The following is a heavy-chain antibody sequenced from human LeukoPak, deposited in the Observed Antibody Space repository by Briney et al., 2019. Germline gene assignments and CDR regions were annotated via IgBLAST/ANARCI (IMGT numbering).Heavy chain of an antibody. CDR3: AISPRDYDSSGFPNDY. V-gene: IGHV3-23*01. CDR2: LSGSGGST. CDR1: GFTFSSYA. J-gene: IGHJ4*02. Sequence: GGSLRLSCTASGFTFSSYAMSWVRQAPGKGLEWVSGLSGSGGSTYYADSVRGRFTISRDNSKNTLYLQMNSLRAEDTAVYYCAISPRDYDSSGFPNDYWGQGTLVTVSS. D-gene: IGHD3-22*01.